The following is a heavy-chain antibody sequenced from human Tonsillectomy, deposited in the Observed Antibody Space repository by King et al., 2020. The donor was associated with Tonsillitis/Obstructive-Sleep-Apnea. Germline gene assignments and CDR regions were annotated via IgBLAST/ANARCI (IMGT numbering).Heavy chain of an antibody. CDR1: GFTFDDYA. V-gene: IGHV3-43*02. D-gene: IGHD4-11*01. CDR3: AKGNNYNNWDAFDI. J-gene: IGHJ3*02. Sequence: QLVQSGGGVVQPGGSPRLSCAASGFTFDDYAMHWVRQAPGKGLEWVSLISGDGGSTYYADSVKGRFTISRDNSKNSLYVQMNSLRTADTALYYCAKGNNYNNWDAFDIWGQGTMVTVSS. CDR2: ISGDGGST.